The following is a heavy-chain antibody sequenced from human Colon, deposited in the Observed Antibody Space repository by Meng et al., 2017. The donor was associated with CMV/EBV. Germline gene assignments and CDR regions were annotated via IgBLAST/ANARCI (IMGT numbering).Heavy chain of an antibody. CDR3: AKLRLRGSGSHPFDP. CDR1: GYNFANYW. Sequence: GESLKISCKGSGYNFANYWIGWVRQMPGKGLEWMGMIYPGDSDSRYSPSFEGQVTFSADVSISTAYLQWSSLMASDTAMYYCAKLRLRGSGSHPFDPWGQGTLVTVSS. V-gene: IGHV5-51*01. CDR2: IYPGDSDS. D-gene: IGHD3-22*01. J-gene: IGHJ5*02.